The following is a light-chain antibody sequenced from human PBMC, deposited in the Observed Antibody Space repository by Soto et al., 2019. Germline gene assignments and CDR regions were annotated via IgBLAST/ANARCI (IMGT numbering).Light chain of an antibody. J-gene: IGKJ5*01. CDR1: QSVSNSY. V-gene: IGKV3-11*01. CDR2: GAS. CDR3: QQRNVWTPIT. Sequence: EIVLTQSPGTLSLSPGERATLSCRASQSVSNSYLAWYQQKPGQAPRHLMYGASNRANGVPARFGGSGSGTDFTLTINSLEPEDFAVYYCQQRNVWTPITFGQGTRLEIK.